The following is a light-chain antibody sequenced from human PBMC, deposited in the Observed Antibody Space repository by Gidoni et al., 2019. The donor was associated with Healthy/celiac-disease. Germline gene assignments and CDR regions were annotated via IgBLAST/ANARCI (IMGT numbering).Light chain of an antibody. J-gene: IGKJ2*04. CDR1: QSVSSY. Sequence: EIVLTQSPATLSLSPGERATLACRASQSVSSYLAWYHQKPGQAPRLLIYDASTRATGIPARFSGSGSGTDFTLTISSLEPEDFAVYYCQQRSNWPLCSFGQGTKLEIK. CDR3: QQRSNWPLCS. CDR2: DAS. V-gene: IGKV3-11*01.